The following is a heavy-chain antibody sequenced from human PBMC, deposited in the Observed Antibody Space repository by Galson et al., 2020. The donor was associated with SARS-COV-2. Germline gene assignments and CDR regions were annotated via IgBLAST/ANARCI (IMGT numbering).Heavy chain of an antibody. CDR1: GFSFSSYA. D-gene: IGHD3-10*01. Sequence: GESLKISCAASGFSFSSYAMSWVRQTPGKGLEWVSAINGGGGTTYYPDSVKGRFTISRDNSKNTLYLQMNSLRADDTAVYYCAQGTYGSGTYYRCFGSWGQGTLVTVSS. J-gene: IGHJ5*01. CDR2: INGGGGTT. CDR3: AQGTYGSGTYYRCFGS. V-gene: IGHV3-23*01.